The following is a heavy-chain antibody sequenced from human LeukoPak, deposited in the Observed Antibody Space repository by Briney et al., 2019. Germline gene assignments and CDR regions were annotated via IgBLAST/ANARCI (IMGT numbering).Heavy chain of an antibody. J-gene: IGHJ4*02. CDR2: ISYDGSNK. D-gene: IGHD6-13*01. CDR1: GFTFSSYA. CDR3: AIMAAAGSGADY. Sequence: GRSLRLSCAASGFTFSSYAMHWVRQAPGKGLEWVAVISYDGSNKYYADSVKGRFTISRDNSKNTLYLQMNSLRAEDTAVYYCAIMAAAGSGADYWGQGTLVTVSS. V-gene: IGHV3-30-3*01.